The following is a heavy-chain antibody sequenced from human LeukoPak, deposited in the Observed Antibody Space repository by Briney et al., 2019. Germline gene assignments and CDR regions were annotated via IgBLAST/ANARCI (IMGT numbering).Heavy chain of an antibody. CDR1: GGSFSGYY. CDR3: ARGGGCSSTSCYRHYYYGMDV. CDR2: INHSGST. D-gene: IGHD2-2*01. V-gene: IGHV4-34*01. J-gene: IGHJ6*02. Sequence: SETLSLTCAVYGGSFSGYYWSWIRQPPGKGLEWIGEINHSGSTNYNPSLKSRVTISVDTSKNQFSLKLSSVTAADTAVYYCARGGGCSSTSCYRHYYYGMDVWGQGTTVTVSS.